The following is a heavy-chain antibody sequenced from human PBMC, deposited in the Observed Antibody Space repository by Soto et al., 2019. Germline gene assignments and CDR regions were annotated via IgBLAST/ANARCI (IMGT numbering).Heavy chain of an antibody. Sequence: QVQLVQSGAEVKKPGASVKVSCKASGYTFTGYYMHWVRQAPGQGLEWLGWINPNSGGTNYAQKFQGRVTMTRDTSISTAYMELSRLRSEDTAVYYCARLGTYYYCSGRRGMDVWGQGTTVTVSS. V-gene: IGHV1-2*02. CDR1: GYTFTGYY. J-gene: IGHJ6*02. CDR3: ARLGTYYYCSGRRGMDV. D-gene: IGHD3-10*01. CDR2: INPNSGGT.